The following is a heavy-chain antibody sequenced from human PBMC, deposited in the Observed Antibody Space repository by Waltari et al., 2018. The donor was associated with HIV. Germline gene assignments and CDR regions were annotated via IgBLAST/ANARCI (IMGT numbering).Heavy chain of an antibody. J-gene: IGHJ5*02. CDR1: GFSPSTSGVG. CDR3: AHRRLGRPEPGTLNNWFDP. D-gene: IGHD6-13*01. Sequence: QLTSTESGPTLVKPTQTPTLTCTFSGFSPSTSGVGVGSCRQPPGEALEWLALIYWNDVKRYSPSMKNRLTITKDSSKNQVVLTMTSMDPVDTATYYCAHRRLGRPEPGTLNNWFDPWGQGTLVTVAS. V-gene: IGHV2-5*01. CDR2: IYWNDVK.